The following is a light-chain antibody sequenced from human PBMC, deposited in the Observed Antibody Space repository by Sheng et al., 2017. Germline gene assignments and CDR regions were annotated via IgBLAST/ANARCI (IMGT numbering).Light chain of an antibody. J-gene: IGKJ4*01. CDR1: RSVSGTY. Sequence: EIVLTQSPGTLSLSPGERATLSCRASRSVSGTYLAWYQQKPGQAPRLLIYDTSSRPAGVPDRFSGSGSGTDFTLTITRLEPADFAVYYCQQYGSSPPLTFGGGTKVEIK. V-gene: IGKV3-20*01. CDR3: QQYGSSPPLT. CDR2: DTS.